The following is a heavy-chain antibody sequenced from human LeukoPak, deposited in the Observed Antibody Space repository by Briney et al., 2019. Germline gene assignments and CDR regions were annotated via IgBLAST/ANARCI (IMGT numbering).Heavy chain of an antibody. CDR2: IWYDGSNK. D-gene: IGHD3-22*01. CDR3: ARSYDSSGHYFFDY. V-gene: IGHV3-33*01. CDR1: GFTFSSYG. Sequence: PGRSLRLSCAASGFTFSSYGMHWVRQAPGKGLEWVAVIWYDGSNKYYADSVKGRFTISRDNSKNTLYLQMNSLRAEDTAVYYCARSYDSSGHYFFDYWGQGTLVTVSS. J-gene: IGHJ4*02.